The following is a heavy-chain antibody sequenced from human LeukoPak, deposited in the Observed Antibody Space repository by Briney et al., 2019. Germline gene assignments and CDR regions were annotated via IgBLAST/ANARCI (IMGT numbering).Heavy chain of an antibody. Sequence: SQTLSLTCAISGDSVSNNIAAWNWIRQSPSRGLEWLGRTYYRSKWYNDYAASVKSRITINPDTSKNQFSLQVNSVTPEDTAVYYCARGYSSSWYRGYYFDYWGQGTLVTVSS. CDR2: TYYRSKWYN. D-gene: IGHD6-13*01. V-gene: IGHV6-1*01. J-gene: IGHJ4*02. CDR3: ARGYSSSWYRGYYFDY. CDR1: GDSVSNNIAA.